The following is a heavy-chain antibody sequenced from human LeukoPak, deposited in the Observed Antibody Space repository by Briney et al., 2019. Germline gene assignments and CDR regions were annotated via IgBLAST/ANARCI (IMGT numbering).Heavy chain of an antibody. CDR2: IYYSGST. V-gene: IGHV4-31*03. Sequence: SETLSLTCTVSGGSISSGVYYWSWIRQHPGKGLEWIGYIYYSGSTYYNPSLKSRVTISVDTSKNQFSLKLSSVTAADTAVYYCARAASQIYYYYYGMDVWGQGTTVTVSS. J-gene: IGHJ6*02. CDR1: GGSISSGVYY. CDR3: ARAASQIYYYYYGMDV.